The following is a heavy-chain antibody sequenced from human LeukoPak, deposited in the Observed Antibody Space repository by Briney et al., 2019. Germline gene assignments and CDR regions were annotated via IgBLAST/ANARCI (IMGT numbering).Heavy chain of an antibody. CDR1: GYTFNSYD. J-gene: IGHJ4*02. Sequence: GASVKVSCKASGYTFNSYDINWVRQATGQGLEWMGWMNPNSGNTGYAQGFQGRVTMTRNTSISTAYVELSSLRSDDTAVYYCARAQTTGFGESIDYWGQGTLVTVSS. CDR2: MNPNSGNT. V-gene: IGHV1-8*01. D-gene: IGHD3-10*01. CDR3: ARAQTTGFGESIDY.